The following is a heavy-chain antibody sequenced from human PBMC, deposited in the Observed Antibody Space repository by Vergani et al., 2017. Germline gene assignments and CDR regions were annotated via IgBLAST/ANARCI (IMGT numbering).Heavy chain of an antibody. CDR2: ISWNSGSI. J-gene: IGHJ6*02. V-gene: IGHV3-9*01. CDR1: GFTFDDYA. D-gene: IGHD2-15*01. CDR3: AREADCSGGSCSLRYYYYGMDV. Sequence: EVQLVESGGGLVQPGRSLRLSCAASGFTFDDYAMHWVRQAPGKGLEWVSGISWNSGSIGYADSVKGRFTISRDNAKNSLYLQMNSLRAEDTALYYCAREADCSGGSCSLRYYYYGMDVWGQGTTVTVSS.